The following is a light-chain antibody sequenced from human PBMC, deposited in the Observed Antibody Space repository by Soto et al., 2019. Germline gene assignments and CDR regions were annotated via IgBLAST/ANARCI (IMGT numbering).Light chain of an antibody. Sequence: QSVLTQPPSASGTPGQRVTISCSGSSSNIGSNYIYWYQQIPGTAPTIVIYTNNQRPSGVPDRFSGSKSGTSASLAISGLRSEDEAVSYCAAWDDRLSGPVFGGGTQLTVL. CDR1: SSNIGSNY. V-gene: IGLV1-47*02. CDR2: TNN. CDR3: AAWDDRLSGPV. J-gene: IGLJ2*01.